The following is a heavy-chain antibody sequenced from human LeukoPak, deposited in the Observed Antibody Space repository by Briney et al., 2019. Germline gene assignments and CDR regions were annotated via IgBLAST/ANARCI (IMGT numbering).Heavy chain of an antibody. V-gene: IGHV4-59*08. J-gene: IGHJ4*02. D-gene: IGHD2-2*01. CDR2: IYYSGST. Sequence: TSETLSLTCTVSGGSISSYYWSWIRQPPGKGLEWIGYIYYSGSTYYNPSLKSRVTISVDTSKNQFSLKLSSVTAADTAVYYCASSYCSSTSCAWLDYWGQGTLVTVSS. CDR3: ASSYCSSTSCAWLDY. CDR1: GGSISSYY.